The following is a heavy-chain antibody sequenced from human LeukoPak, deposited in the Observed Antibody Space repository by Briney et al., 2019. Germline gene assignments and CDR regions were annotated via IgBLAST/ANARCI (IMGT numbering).Heavy chain of an antibody. J-gene: IGHJ4*02. D-gene: IGHD2-21*02. V-gene: IGHV3-11*01. CDR2: ISSSGSTI. CDR3: AKDGHPAYCGGDCSDYSDLDYFDY. Sequence: PGGSLRLSCAASGFTFSDYYMSWIRQAPGKGLEWVSYISSSGSTIYYADSVKGRFTISRDNAKNSLYLQMNSLRAEDTAVYYCAKDGHPAYCGGDCSDYSDLDYFDYWGQGTLVTVSS. CDR1: GFTFSDYY.